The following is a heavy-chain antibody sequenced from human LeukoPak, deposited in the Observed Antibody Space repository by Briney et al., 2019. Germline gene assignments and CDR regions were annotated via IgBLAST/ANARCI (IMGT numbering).Heavy chain of an antibody. D-gene: IGHD6-6*01. CDR1: GYTFTSYY. Sequence: GASVTVSFTASGYTFTSYYMHWVRQAPGQGLEWMGIINPSGGSTSYAQKFQGRVTMTRDTSTSTVYMELSSLRSEDTAVYYCARERPTIAARSSNWFDPWGQGTLVTVSS. CDR2: INPSGGST. J-gene: IGHJ5*02. V-gene: IGHV1-46*01. CDR3: ARERPTIAARSSNWFDP.